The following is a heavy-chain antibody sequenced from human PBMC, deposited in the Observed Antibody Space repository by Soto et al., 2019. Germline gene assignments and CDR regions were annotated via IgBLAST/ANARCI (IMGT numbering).Heavy chain of an antibody. CDR3: ARGLVVVAATSLFDY. CDR2: INHSGST. Sequence: SQTLSLTCAVYGGSFSGYYWSWIRQPPGKGLEWIGEINHSGSTNYNPSLKSRVTISVDTSKNQFSLKLSSVTAADTAVYYCARGLVVVAATSLFDYWGQGTLVTVSS. CDR1: GGSFSGYY. D-gene: IGHD2-15*01. V-gene: IGHV4-34*01. J-gene: IGHJ4*02.